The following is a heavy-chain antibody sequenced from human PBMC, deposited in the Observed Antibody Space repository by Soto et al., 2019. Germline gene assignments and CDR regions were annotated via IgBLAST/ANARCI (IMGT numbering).Heavy chain of an antibody. V-gene: IGHV1-18*01. Sequence: QVQLVQSGAEVKKPGASVKVSCKASGYTFTSYGISWVRQAPGQWLEGMGWISAYNGNTNSAQKLQGRVTMTTDTPTSKGYMELRSLRSDDPAVYYCARVPMITFGGVIVMDAFDIWGQGTMVTVSS. CDR1: GYTFTSYG. CDR2: ISAYNGNT. D-gene: IGHD3-16*02. J-gene: IGHJ3*02. CDR3: ARVPMITFGGVIVMDAFDI.